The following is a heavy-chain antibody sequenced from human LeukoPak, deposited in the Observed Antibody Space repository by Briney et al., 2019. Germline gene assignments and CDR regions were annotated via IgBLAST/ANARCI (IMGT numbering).Heavy chain of an antibody. CDR3: ARDYSGAGDYYFDY. D-gene: IGHD1-26*01. J-gene: IGHJ4*02. V-gene: IGHV3-21*01. CDR1: GFTFSSYS. CDR2: ISSSNSYI. Sequence: GGSLRLSCAASGFTFSSYSMNWVRQAPGKGLEWVSSISSSNSYIYYADSVKGRFTISRDNAKNSLYLQMNSLRAEDTAVYYCARDYSGAGDYYFDYWGQGTLVTVSS.